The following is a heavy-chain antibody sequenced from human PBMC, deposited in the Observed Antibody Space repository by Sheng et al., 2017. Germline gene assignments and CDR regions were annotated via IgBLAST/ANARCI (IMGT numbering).Heavy chain of an antibody. Sequence: QVQLQQWGAGLLKPSETLSLTCAVYGGSFSGYYWSWIRQPPGKGLEWIGEINHSGSTNYNPSLKSRVTISVDTSKNQFSLKLSSVTAADTAVYYCARDPRPVGITMVRGAGIGNWFDPWGQGTLVTVSS. CDR3: ARDPRPVGITMVRGAGIGNWFDP. V-gene: IGHV4-34*01. J-gene: IGHJ5*02. CDR2: INHSGST. CDR1: GGSFSGYY. D-gene: IGHD3-10*01.